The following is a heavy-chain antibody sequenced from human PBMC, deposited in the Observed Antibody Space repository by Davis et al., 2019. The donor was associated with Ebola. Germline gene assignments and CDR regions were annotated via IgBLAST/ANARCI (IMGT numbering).Heavy chain of an antibody. D-gene: IGHD2-2*01. CDR2: INHSGST. Sequence: MPSETLSLTCTVSGGSISSYYWSWIRQPPGKGLEWIGEINHSGSTNYNPSLKSRVTISVDTSKNQFSLKLSSVTAADTAVYYCARFGRYCNSTSCYSYGMDVWGQGTTVTVSS. V-gene: IGHV4-34*01. CDR3: ARFGRYCNSTSCYSYGMDV. CDR1: GGSISSYY. J-gene: IGHJ6*02.